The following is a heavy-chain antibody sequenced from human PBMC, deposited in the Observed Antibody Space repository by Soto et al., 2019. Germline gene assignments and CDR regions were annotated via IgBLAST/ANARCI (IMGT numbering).Heavy chain of an antibody. J-gene: IGHJ4*02. CDR2: ISSGGTTM. Sequence: HPGGSLRLSCAASGFTFSSYEMNWVRQAPGKGLEWVSYISSGGTTMYYADSVKGRFTISRDDAKKSVYLQMNSLRAEDTAVYYCAILIDYSSPRAFDYWCQGTLGTVSS. V-gene: IGHV3-48*03. D-gene: IGHD6-13*01. CDR1: GFTFSSYE. CDR3: AILIDYSSPRAFDY.